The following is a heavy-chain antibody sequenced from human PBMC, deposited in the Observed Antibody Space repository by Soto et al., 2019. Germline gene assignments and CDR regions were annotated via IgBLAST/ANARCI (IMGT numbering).Heavy chain of an antibody. CDR2: IIPIFGTA. Sequence: ASVKVSCKASGGTFSSYAISWVRQAPGQGLEWMGGIIPIFGTANYAQKFQGRVTITADESTSTAYMELRSLRSEDTAVYYCARSKIFGVVIKYYYGMDVWGQGTTVTVSS. D-gene: IGHD3-3*01. CDR3: ARSKIFGVVIKYYYGMDV. V-gene: IGHV1-69*13. CDR1: GGTFSSYA. J-gene: IGHJ6*02.